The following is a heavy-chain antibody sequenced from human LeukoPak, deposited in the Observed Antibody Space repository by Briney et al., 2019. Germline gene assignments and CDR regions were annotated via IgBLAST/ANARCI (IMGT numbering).Heavy chain of an antibody. CDR1: GFTFSSYA. CDR2: ISGSGGST. J-gene: IGHJ4*02. Sequence: GGSLRLSCAASGFTFSSYAMSWVRQAPGKGLEWVSAISGSGGSTYYADSVKGRFTISRDNSKNTLYLQMNSLRAEDTAVYYCAKMWVEYSGSPPDYWGQGTLVTVSS. CDR3: AKMWVEYSGSPPDY. V-gene: IGHV3-23*01. D-gene: IGHD1-26*01.